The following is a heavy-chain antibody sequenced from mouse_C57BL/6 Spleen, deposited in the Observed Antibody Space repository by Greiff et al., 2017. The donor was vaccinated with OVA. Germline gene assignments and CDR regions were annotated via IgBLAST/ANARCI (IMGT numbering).Heavy chain of an antibody. Sequence: QVQLKQPGAELVKPGASVKLSCKASGYTFTSYWMHWVKQRPGRGLEWIGRIDPNSGGTKYNEKFKSKATLTVDKPSSTAYMQLSSLTSEDSAVYYCAREDVYDYDDGSFDYWGQGTTLTVSS. CDR3: AREDVYDYDDGSFDY. CDR1: GYTFTSYW. D-gene: IGHD2-4*01. CDR2: IDPNSGGT. J-gene: IGHJ2*01. V-gene: IGHV1-72*01.